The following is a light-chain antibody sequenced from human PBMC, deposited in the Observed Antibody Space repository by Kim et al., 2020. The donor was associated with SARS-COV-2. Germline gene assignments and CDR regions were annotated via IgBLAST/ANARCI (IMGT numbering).Light chain of an antibody. J-gene: IGLJ2*01. CDR2: DVN. CDR3: SSYTSSSTVV. CDR1: SSDVGGYNY. Sequence: QSASVSGSPGQSITISCTGTSSDVGGYNYVSWYQQHPGKGPKLMIYDVNKRPSGVSNRFSGSKSGNTASLTISGLQAEDEADYYCSSYTSSSTVVFGGGPQLTVL. V-gene: IGLV2-14*01.